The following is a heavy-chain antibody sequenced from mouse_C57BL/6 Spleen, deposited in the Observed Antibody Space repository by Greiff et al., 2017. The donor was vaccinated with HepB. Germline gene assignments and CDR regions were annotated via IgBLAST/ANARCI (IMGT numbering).Heavy chain of an antibody. CDR2: IYPGSGST. V-gene: IGHV1-55*01. D-gene: IGHD2-4*01. J-gene: IGHJ3*01. Sequence: QVQLQQPGAELVKPGASVKMSCKASGYTFTSYWITWVKQRPGQGLEWIGDIYPGSGSTNYNEKFKSKATLTVDTSSSTAYMQLSSLTSEDSAVYNCARSGDYDGAWFAYWGQGTLVTVSA. CDR3: ARSGDYDGAWFAY. CDR1: GYTFTSYW.